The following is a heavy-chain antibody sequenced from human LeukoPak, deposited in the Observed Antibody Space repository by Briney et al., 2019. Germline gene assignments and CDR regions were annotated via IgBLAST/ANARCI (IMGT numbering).Heavy chain of an antibody. CDR2: INPSGGST. V-gene: IGHV1-46*01. Sequence: ASVKVSCKASGYTFTSYYMHWVRQAPGQGLEWMGIINPSGGSTSYAQKFQGRVTMTRDTSTSTVYMELSSLRSEDTAVYYCARVRPSRYCSSTSCYLTHFDYWGQGTLVTVSS. CDR1: GYTFTSYY. CDR3: ARVRPSRYCSSTSCYLTHFDY. D-gene: IGHD2-2*01. J-gene: IGHJ4*02.